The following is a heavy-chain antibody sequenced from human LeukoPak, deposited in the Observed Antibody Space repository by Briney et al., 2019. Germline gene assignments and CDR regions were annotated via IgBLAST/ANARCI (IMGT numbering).Heavy chain of an antibody. CDR2: INHSGST. CDR1: GGSFSGYY. V-gene: IGHV4-34*01. D-gene: IGHD2-2*01. CDR3: ARGRVVPAAGFDY. Sequence: SETLSLTCAVYGGSFSGYYWSWIRQPPGKGLEWIGEINHSGSTNYNPSLKSRVTISVDTSKNQFSLKLSSVTAADTAVYYCARGRVVPAAGFDYWGQGTLVTVPS. J-gene: IGHJ4*02.